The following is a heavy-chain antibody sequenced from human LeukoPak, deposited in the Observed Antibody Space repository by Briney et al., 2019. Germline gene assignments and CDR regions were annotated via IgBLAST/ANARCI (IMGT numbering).Heavy chain of an antibody. Sequence: PGGSLRLSCAVSGFRFSSQWMTWVRQAPGTGLEWVATINSDRSAKYHVDSVKGRFTISRDNAKNSVYLQMSILRAEDTAVYYCADLGTSDCGQGTLVTVSS. V-gene: IGHV3-7*01. CDR2: INSDRSAK. CDR3: ADLGTSD. CDR1: GFRFSSQW. J-gene: IGHJ4*02. D-gene: IGHD1-7*01.